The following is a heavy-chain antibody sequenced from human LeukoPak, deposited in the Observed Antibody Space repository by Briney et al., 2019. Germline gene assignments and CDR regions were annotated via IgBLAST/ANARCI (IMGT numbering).Heavy chain of an antibody. CDR2: IKQDGSEK. Sequence: PGGSLRLSCAASGFTLSSYWMSWVRQAPGKGLEWVANIKQDGSEKYYVDSVEGRFTISRDNAKNSLYLQMSSLRAEDTALYYCARELPGYRGMDVWGQGTTVTVSS. D-gene: IGHD2-15*01. J-gene: IGHJ6*02. CDR3: ARELPGYRGMDV. CDR1: GFTLSSYW. V-gene: IGHV3-7*04.